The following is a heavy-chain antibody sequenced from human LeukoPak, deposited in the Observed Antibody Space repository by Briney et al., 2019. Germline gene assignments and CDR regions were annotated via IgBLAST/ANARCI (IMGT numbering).Heavy chain of an antibody. Sequence: GGSLRLSCAASGFTFSSYSMNWVRQAPGKGLEWVSSICSSSSYIYYADSVKGRFTISRDNAKNSLYLQMNSLRAEDTAVYYCARLSILTGYYEKGYYYGMDVWGQGTTVTVSS. D-gene: IGHD3-9*01. CDR1: GFTFSSYS. CDR3: ARLSILTGYYEKGYYYGMDV. V-gene: IGHV3-21*01. J-gene: IGHJ6*02. CDR2: ICSSSSYI.